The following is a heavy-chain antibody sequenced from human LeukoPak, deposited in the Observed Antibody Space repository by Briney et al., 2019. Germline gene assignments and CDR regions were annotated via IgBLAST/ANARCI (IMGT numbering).Heavy chain of an antibody. CDR2: VFWNGVDK. CDR1: GLIVNDHA. V-gene: IGHV3-9*01. Sequence: PGRSLRLSCVASGLIVNDHAMHWVRRSPGKGLEWVAGVFWNGVDKGYADSVKGRFTISRDNSKNTLYLQMNSLRAEDTAVYYCAKDHVAVAGSVDYWGQGTLVTVSS. D-gene: IGHD6-19*01. CDR3: AKDHVAVAGSVDY. J-gene: IGHJ4*02.